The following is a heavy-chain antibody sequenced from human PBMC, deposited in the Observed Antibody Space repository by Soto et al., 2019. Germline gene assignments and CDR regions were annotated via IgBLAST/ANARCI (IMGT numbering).Heavy chain of an antibody. CDR3: ARDRVAAAGTGYYGMDV. CDR2: ISYDGSNK. Sequence: PGGSLRLSCAASGFTFSCYAMHWVRQAPGKGLEWVAVISYDGSNKYYADSVKGRFTISRDNSKNTLYLQMNSLRAEDTAVYYCARDRVAAAGTGYYGMDVWGQGTTVTVSS. CDR1: GFTFSCYA. V-gene: IGHV3-30-3*01. J-gene: IGHJ6*02. D-gene: IGHD6-13*01.